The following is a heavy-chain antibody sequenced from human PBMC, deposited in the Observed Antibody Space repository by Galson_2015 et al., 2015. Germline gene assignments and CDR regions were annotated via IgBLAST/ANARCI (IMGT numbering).Heavy chain of an antibody. D-gene: IGHD6-6*01. J-gene: IGHJ4*02. CDR3: ARVGGDIAARTWGYFDY. V-gene: IGHV3-30-3*01. CDR2: ISYDGSNK. Sequence: SLRLSCAASGFTFSSYAMNWVRQAPGKGLEWVAVISYDGSNKFYADSVKGRFTISRVNSKNTLYLQMNSLRPEDTAVYYCARVGGDIAARTWGYFDYWGQVTLVTVSS. CDR1: GFTFSSYA.